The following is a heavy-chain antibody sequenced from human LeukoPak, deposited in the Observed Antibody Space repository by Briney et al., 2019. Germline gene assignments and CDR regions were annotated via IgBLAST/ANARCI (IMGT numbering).Heavy chain of an antibody. CDR3: GRAQCSSTSCYGWGDGYYFDY. CDR1: GGSISSYY. CDR2: IYYSGST. Sequence: SETLSLTCTVSGGSISSYYWSWIRQPPGRGLEWIGYIYYSGSTNYNPSLKSRVTISVNKSKNQFSLKLSSLTAADTAVHYFGRAQCSSTSCYGWGDGYYFDYWGQGTLVTVSA. V-gene: IGHV4-59*08. J-gene: IGHJ4*02. D-gene: IGHD2-2*01.